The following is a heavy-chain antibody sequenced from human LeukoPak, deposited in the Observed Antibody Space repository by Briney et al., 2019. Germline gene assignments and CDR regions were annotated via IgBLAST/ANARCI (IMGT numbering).Heavy chain of an antibody. J-gene: IGHJ6*02. D-gene: IGHD3-10*01. CDR2: ISSTGGST. V-gene: IGHV3-23*01. CDR3: ARVLSGSTGDYGLDV. Sequence: GGSLRLSCAASGFTFNRYAMSWVRQAPGKGLEWVSSISSTGGSTYYAISVKGRFTISRDNSKNTQYLQMNSLRAEDMATYYCARVLSGSTGDYGLDVWGQGTTVTVSS. CDR1: GFTFNRYA.